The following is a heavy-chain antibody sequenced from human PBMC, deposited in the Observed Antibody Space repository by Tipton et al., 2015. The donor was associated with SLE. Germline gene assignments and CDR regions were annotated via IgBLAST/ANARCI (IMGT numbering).Heavy chain of an antibody. Sequence: LRLSCTVSGGSISSYYWSWIRQPPGKGLEWIGYIYYSGSTNYNPSLKSRVNISIDTSKNQFSLNLNSVTAADTAVYYCARTLSHYYDSSGFDAFDIWGQGTMVTVSS. CDR1: GGSISSYY. J-gene: IGHJ3*02. CDR2: IYYSGST. V-gene: IGHV4-59*12. D-gene: IGHD3-22*01. CDR3: ARTLSHYYDSSGFDAFDI.